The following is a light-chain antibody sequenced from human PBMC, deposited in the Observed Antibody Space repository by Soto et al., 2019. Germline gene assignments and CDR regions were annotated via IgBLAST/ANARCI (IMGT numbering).Light chain of an antibody. CDR1: QGISNY. CDR3: QKYNSALSIT. J-gene: IGKJ5*01. CDR2: AAS. V-gene: IGKV1-27*01. Sequence: DIQMTQSPSSLSASVGDRVTITCRASQGISNYLAWYQQKPGKVPKLLIYAASTLQSGVPSRFXXXGSXTXXXXXXXXXXPEDVATYYCQKYNSALSITFGQGTRLEIK.